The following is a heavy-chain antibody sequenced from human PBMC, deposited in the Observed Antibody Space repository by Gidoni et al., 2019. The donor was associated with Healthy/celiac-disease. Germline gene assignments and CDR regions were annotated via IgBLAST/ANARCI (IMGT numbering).Heavy chain of an antibody. CDR3: ARIRVVTHYHYYYYYGMDV. V-gene: IGHV3-53*01. D-gene: IGHD3-3*01. J-gene: IGHJ6*02. CDR1: GFTVSSNY. Sequence: EVQLVESGGGLIQPGGSLRLSCAASGFTVSSNYMSWVRQAPGKGLEWVSVIYSGGSTYYADSVKGRFTISRDNSKNTLYLQMNSLRAEDTAVYYCARIRVVTHYHYYYYYGMDVWGQGTTVTVSS. CDR2: IYSGGST.